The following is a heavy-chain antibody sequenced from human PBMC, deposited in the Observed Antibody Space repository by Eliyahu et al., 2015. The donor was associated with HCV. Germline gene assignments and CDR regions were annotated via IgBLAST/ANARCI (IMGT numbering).Heavy chain of an antibody. CDR2: VYYSGST. D-gene: IGHD6-6*01. CDR1: VAPXSGGIAS. V-gene: IGHV4-39*07. Sequence: QLQLQESGPGLVKPSETLSLTCTVSVAPXSGGIASWXXXRQPPGKGREWIGSVYYSGSTYYNSSLKSXVSLSVDTSKNHISLKLRSVTAADTAVYYCARNSSSSPWFDPWGQGTLVTVSS. J-gene: IGHJ5*02. CDR3: ARNSSSSPWFDP.